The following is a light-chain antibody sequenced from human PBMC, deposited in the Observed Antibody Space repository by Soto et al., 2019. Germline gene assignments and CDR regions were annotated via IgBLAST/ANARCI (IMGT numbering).Light chain of an antibody. CDR3: SSYTTSSTVA. CDR2: EVS. J-gene: IGLJ2*01. V-gene: IGLV2-14*01. Sequence: QSVLTQSASVSGSPGQSITISCTGTSSDIGGYNYVSWYQQHPDKAPKLMIFEVSNRPSGASNRFSGSKSGNTASLTISGLLPEDEADYYCSSYTTSSTVAFGGGTKLTVL. CDR1: SSDIGGYNY.